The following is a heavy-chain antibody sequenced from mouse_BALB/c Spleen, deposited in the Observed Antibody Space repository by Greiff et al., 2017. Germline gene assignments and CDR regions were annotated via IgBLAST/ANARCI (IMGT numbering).Heavy chain of an antibody. CDR1: GYAFSSYW. D-gene: IGHD1-1*01. Sequence: VKLQESGAELVRPGSSVKISCKASGYAFSSYWMNWVKQRPGQGLEWIGQIYPGDGDTNYNGKFKGKATLTADKSSSTAYMQLSSLTSEDSAVYFCARCTTVVSFDYWGQGTTLTVSS. J-gene: IGHJ2*01. CDR3: ARCTTVVSFDY. V-gene: IGHV1-80*01. CDR2: IYPGDGDT.